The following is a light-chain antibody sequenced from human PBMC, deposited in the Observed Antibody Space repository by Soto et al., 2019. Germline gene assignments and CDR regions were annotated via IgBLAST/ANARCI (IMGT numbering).Light chain of an antibody. CDR1: QSVGSNH. J-gene: IGKJ1*01. CDR2: GAS. Sequence: EIVLTQSPGTLSLSPGERATLSFIASQSVGSNHLAWYQQKHGQAPRLLIYGASRRATGIPDRFNGGGSGTDFTVTISRLEPEDFAVYYCQQYNNWPPWTVGQGTKWIS. CDR3: QQYNNWPPWT. V-gene: IGKV3-20*01.